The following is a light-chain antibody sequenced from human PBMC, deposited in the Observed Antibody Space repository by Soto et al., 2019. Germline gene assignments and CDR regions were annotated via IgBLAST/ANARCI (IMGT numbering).Light chain of an antibody. J-gene: IGKJ3*01. CDR2: DAS. CDR3: QQRSNWPLT. V-gene: IGKV3-11*01. CDR1: QSISSY. Sequence: EIVLTQSPATLSLSPGERATLSCRASQSISSYLAWYQQKPGQAPRLLIYDASNRATGIPARFSGSGSGTDFTLNISSLEPEDSEVYYCQQRSNWPLTFGPGTKVDIK.